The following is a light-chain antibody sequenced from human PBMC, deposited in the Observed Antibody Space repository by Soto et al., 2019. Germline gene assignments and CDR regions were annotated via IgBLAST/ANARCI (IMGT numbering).Light chain of an antibody. CDR2: VNSDGSH. CDR3: QTWGTGIPV. V-gene: IGLV4-69*02. CDR1: SGHSNYA. J-gene: IGLJ3*02. Sequence: QPVLTQSPSASASLGASVNLTCTLSSGHSNYAIAWHQQQPEKGPRHFMNVNSDGSHTRGDGIPDRFSGSGSGAERYLTISSLQSEDEADYYCQTWGTGIPVFGGGTKLTVL.